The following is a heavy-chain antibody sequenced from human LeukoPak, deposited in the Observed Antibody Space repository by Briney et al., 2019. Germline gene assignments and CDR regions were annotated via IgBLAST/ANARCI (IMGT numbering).Heavy chain of an antibody. J-gene: IGHJ3*02. CDR1: GGSISSGSYY. Sequence: PSETLSLTCTVSGGSISSGSYYWSWIRQPAGKGLEWIGRIYTSGSTNYNPSLKSRVTISVDTSKNQFSLKLSSVTAADTAVYYCARDTGIAVAGTPEMFIDIRGQGTMVTVSS. CDR2: IYTSGST. D-gene: IGHD6-19*01. CDR3: ARDTGIAVAGTPEMFIDI. V-gene: IGHV4-61*02.